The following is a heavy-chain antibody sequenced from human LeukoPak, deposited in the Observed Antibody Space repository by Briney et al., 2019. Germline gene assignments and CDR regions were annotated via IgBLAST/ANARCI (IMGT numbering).Heavy chain of an antibody. V-gene: IGHV1-18*04. CDR1: GYTFTSYG. J-gene: IGHJ4*02. CDR2: ISAYNGNT. D-gene: IGHD3-10*01. CDR3: ARGSAGGSGSYYLDY. Sequence: GASVKVSCKASGYTFTSYGISWVRQAPGQGLEWMGWISAYNGNTNYAQKLQGRVTMTTDTSTSTAYMELRSLRSDDTAVYYCARGSAGGSGSYYLDYWGQGTLVTVSS.